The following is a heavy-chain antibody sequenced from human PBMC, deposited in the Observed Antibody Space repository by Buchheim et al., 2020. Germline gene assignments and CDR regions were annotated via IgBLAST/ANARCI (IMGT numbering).Heavy chain of an antibody. J-gene: IGHJ4*02. CDR3: AKDRLPGYSSGLGFDY. CDR2: ISYDGSNK. V-gene: IGHV3-30*18. CDR1: GFTFSSYG. D-gene: IGHD6-19*01. Sequence: VQLVESGGGLVQPGGSLRLSCAASGFTFSSYGMHWVRQAPGKGLEWVAVISYDGSNKYYADSVKGRFTISRDNSKNTLYLQMNSLRAEDTAVYYCAKDRLPGYSSGLGFDYWGQGTL.